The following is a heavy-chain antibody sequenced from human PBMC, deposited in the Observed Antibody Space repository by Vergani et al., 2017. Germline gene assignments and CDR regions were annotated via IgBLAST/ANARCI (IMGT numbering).Heavy chain of an antibody. J-gene: IGHJ4*02. CDR2: IGKDGNNT. Sequence: QVQLVESAGGVVQPGGSLRLSCAASGFTFSNFGMHWIRQAPGKGLEWLAYIGKDGNNTRYREAVKGRFTVSRDYSKDILYLQMDSLRSEDTALYYCAKYLRDSTDGLPDSWGPGTLVIVSS. V-gene: IGHV3-30*02. CDR3: AKYLRDSTDGLPDS. D-gene: IGHD2-21*02. CDR1: GFTFSNFG.